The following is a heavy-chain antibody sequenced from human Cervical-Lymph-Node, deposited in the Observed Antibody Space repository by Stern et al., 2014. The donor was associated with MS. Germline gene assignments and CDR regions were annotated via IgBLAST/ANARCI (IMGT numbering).Heavy chain of an antibody. D-gene: IGHD3-10*01. Sequence: EVQLVESGGDLVQPGGSLRLPCAASGFPFNDFVIHLVRQAPEKGLEWVSGLSWNSDSVAYADSVKGRFTISRDNAKNSVYLQMDSLRREDTALYYCARDLVLLVGSQTYYSGLDVWGQGTMVTVSS. CDR2: LSWNSDSV. J-gene: IGHJ6*02. CDR3: ARDLVLLVGSQTYYSGLDV. V-gene: IGHV3-9*01. CDR1: GFPFNDFV.